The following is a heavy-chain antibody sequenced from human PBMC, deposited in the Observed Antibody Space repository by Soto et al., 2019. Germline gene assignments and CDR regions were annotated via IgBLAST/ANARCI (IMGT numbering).Heavy chain of an antibody. D-gene: IGHD3-22*01. Sequence: QLQLQESGSGLVKPSQTLSLTCAVSGGSISSGGYSWSWIRQPPGKGLEWIGYIYHSGSTNYNPSLKTRFNISLDRSKNQFSPKLISVTAADTAVYYCARGAPVVNDYWGQVTLFTFSS. CDR2: IYHSGST. J-gene: IGHJ4*02. V-gene: IGHV4-30-2*01. CDR3: ARGAPVVNDY. CDR1: GGSISSGGYS.